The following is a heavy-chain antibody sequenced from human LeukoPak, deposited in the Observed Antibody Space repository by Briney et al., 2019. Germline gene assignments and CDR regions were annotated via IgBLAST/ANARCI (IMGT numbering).Heavy chain of an antibody. CDR1: GGSISSSSYF. D-gene: IGHD6-13*01. V-gene: IGHV4-39*01. J-gene: IGHJ4*02. Sequence: SETLSLTCTVSGGSISSSSYFWGWIRQPPGKGLEWIGSLYYSGSTFYNPSLKSRITISVDTSKNQFSLKLSSVTAADTAVYYCPRLVAAPGTYYFDYWGQGTLVTVSS. CDR2: LYYSGST. CDR3: PRLVAAPGTYYFDY.